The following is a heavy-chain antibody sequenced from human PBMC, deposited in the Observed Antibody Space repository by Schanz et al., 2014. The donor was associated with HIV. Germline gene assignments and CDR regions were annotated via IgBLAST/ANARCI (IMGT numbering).Heavy chain of an antibody. J-gene: IGHJ3*01. Sequence: QVWLVQSGAEVKKPGASVRVSCKASGYNFGNLDINWVRQATGQGLEWLGWMNPGSGNTGYAWKFQGRVTMTRDTSIRTAYMELSSLRSDDSAVYYCARGGYYRGVGDYYVTTFDYWGRGTKVTVSS. V-gene: IGHV1-8*02. D-gene: IGHD2-21*01. CDR1: GYNFGNLD. CDR2: MNPGSGNT. CDR3: ARGGYYRGVGDYYVTTFDY.